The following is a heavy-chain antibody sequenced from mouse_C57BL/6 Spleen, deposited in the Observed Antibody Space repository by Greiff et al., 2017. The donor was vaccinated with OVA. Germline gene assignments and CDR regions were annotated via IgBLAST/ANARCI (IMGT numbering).Heavy chain of an antibody. J-gene: IGHJ1*03. CDR3: ARLGTTVVPSYWYFDV. Sequence: QVQLQQSGAELVKPGASVKMSCKASGYTFTSYWITWVKQRPGQGLEWIGDIYPGSGSTNYNEKFKSKATLTVDTSSSTAYMQLSSLTSEDSAVYYCARLGTTVVPSYWYFDVWGTGTTVTVSS. V-gene: IGHV1-55*01. CDR2: IYPGSGST. CDR1: GYTFTSYW. D-gene: IGHD1-1*01.